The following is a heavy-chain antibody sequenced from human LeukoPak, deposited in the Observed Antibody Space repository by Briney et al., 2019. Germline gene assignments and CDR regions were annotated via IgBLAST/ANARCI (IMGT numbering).Heavy chain of an antibody. CDR1: GGSFSGYY. CDR3: ARGFPQLRFLEWSPSRTRFDY. D-gene: IGHD3-3*01. V-gene: IGHV4-34*01. CDR2: INHSGST. J-gene: IGHJ4*02. Sequence: PSGTLSLTCAVYGGSFSGYYWSWIRQPPGKGLEWIGEINHSGSTNYSPSLKSRVTISVDTSKNQFSRKLSSVTAADTAVYYCARGFPQLRFLEWSPSRTRFDYWGQGTLVTVSS.